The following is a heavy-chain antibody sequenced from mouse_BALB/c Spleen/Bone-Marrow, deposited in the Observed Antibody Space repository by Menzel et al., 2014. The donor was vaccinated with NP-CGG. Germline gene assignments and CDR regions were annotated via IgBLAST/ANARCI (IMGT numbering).Heavy chain of an antibody. CDR3: ARGGNYGY. J-gene: IGHJ2*01. CDR1: GYTFTNYW. Sequence: VQLQQSGAELVKPGASVKLSCKTSGYTFTNYWIQWVKQRPGQGLGWIGEIFPGIGTTYYNEKFKGKATLTIDTSSSTAYMQLSGLTSEDSAVYFCARGGNYGYWGQGTTLTVSS. CDR2: IFPGIGTT. D-gene: IGHD2-1*01. V-gene: IGHV1S132*01.